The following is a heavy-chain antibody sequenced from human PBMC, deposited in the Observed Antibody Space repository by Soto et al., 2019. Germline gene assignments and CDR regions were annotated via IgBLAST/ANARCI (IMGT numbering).Heavy chain of an antibody. CDR3: ARGVAGSGFDL. CDR2: TYYRSNWRH. V-gene: IGHV6-1*01. Sequence: TLSLTCAISGDSVSSNTAAWNWIRSSPSRGLEWLGRTYYRSNWRHDYAVSVRSRITVNPDTSKNHFSLQLNSVTPDDTAVYYCARGVAGSGFDLWGQGTLVTVSS. D-gene: IGHD6-19*01. CDR1: GDSVSSNTAA. J-gene: IGHJ4*02.